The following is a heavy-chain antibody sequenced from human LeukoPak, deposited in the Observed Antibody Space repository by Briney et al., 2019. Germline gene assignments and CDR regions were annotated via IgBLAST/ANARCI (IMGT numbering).Heavy chain of an antibody. CDR3: AKGGGAAARFDY. V-gene: IGHV3-7*03. Sequence: GGPLRLSCAASGFTFSNYWMSWVRQAPGKGLEWVANIKKDGGERYYVDSVKGRFTISRDNAKNSLYLQMNSLRGEDTAVYYCAKGGGAAARFDYWGQGILVAVSS. J-gene: IGHJ4*02. CDR1: GFTFSNYW. D-gene: IGHD6-13*01. CDR2: IKKDGGER.